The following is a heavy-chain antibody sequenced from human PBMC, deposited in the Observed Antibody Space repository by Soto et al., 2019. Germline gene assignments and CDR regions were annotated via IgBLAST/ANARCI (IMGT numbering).Heavy chain of an antibody. Sequence: QVQLQESGPGLVKPSQTLSLTCTVSGGSISSGDYYWSWIRQPPGKGLEWIGYIHYSGSTYYNPSLKSRVTISVDTSKNQFSLKLSSVTAADTAVYYCARDGSYDILTGYYRRSWFDPWGQGTLVTVSS. CDR3: ARDGSYDILTGYYRRSWFDP. V-gene: IGHV4-30-4*01. J-gene: IGHJ5*02. CDR2: IHYSGST. CDR1: GGSISSGDYY. D-gene: IGHD3-9*01.